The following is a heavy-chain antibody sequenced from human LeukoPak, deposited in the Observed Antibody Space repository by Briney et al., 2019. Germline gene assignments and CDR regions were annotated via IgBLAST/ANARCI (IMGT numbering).Heavy chain of an antibody. V-gene: IGHV4-59*01. Sequence: SETLSLTCTVSGCTINSYYWSWLRQPQGQGLEWIGYIYDSGSTNYNPSLKSRVIISVDTSKNQFSVKLSSGTAADTAVYYCACLTTADAFDIWGQGTMVTVSS. CDR2: IYDSGST. CDR1: GCTINSYY. D-gene: IGHD3-22*01. J-gene: IGHJ3*02. CDR3: ACLTTADAFDI.